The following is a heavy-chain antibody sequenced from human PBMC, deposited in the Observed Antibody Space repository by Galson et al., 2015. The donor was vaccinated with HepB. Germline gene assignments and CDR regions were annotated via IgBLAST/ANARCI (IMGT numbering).Heavy chain of an antibody. CDR1: GFAFSGYW. V-gene: IGHV3-74*01. Sequence: SLRLSCAASGFAFSGYWMHWVRQAPGKGLMWVSRINSDGTTINYADSVKGRFTISRDNSKNTLYLQMNSLRADDTGFYYCATAGSYRFDYWGQGTLATVSS. D-gene: IGHD6-6*01. J-gene: IGHJ4*02. CDR3: ATAGSYRFDY. CDR2: INSDGTTI.